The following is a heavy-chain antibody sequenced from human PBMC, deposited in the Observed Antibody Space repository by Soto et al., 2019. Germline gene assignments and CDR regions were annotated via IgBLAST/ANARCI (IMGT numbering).Heavy chain of an antibody. CDR2: INPSGGST. CDR3: ARDGGGYFDWVFRDYWFDP. J-gene: IGHJ5*02. Sequence: QVQLVQSGAEVKKPGASVKVSCKASGYTFTTYYIHWVRQAPGQGLEWMGRINPSGGSTSYAQEFQGRVTMTRDTSTSTVYMELSSLRAEDTGVYYCARDGGGYFDWVFRDYWFDPWDQGTLVTVSS. D-gene: IGHD3-9*01. CDR1: GYTFTTYY. V-gene: IGHV1-46*01.